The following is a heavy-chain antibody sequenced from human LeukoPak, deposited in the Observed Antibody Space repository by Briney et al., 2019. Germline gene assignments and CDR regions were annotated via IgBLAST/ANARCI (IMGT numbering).Heavy chain of an antibody. CDR1: GFTFSNYW. J-gene: IGHJ6*04. CDR3: AELGITMIGGV. V-gene: IGHV3-74*01. CDR2: ITSDGSST. Sequence: GGSLRLSCVASGFTFSNYWMHWVRQAPGKGLVWVSRITSDGSSTSYADSVKGRFTIFRDNAKNTLYLQMNSLRAEDTAVYYCAELGITMIGGVWGKGTTVTISS. D-gene: IGHD3-10*02.